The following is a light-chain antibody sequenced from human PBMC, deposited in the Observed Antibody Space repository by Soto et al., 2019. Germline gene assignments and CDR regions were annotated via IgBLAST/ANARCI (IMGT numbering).Light chain of an antibody. V-gene: IGKV3-11*01. Sequence: EIVLTQSTATLSLSPGERATLSCRASQSVSSYLAWYQQKPGQAPRLLIYDASNRATGIPARFSGSGSGTDFTLTISRLEHEDFADYYRQQRSNWPLTFGGGTKVEIK. CDR1: QSVSSY. CDR2: DAS. J-gene: IGKJ4*01. CDR3: QQRSNWPLT.